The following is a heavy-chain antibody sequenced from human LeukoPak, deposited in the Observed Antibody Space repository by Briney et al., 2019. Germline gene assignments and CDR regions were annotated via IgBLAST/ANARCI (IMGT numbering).Heavy chain of an antibody. V-gene: IGHV3-23*01. CDR3: ARGYSGYEAALDY. CDR1: GFSVSTYP. J-gene: IGHJ4*02. D-gene: IGHD5-12*01. CDR2: ITASGTDT. Sequence: GGSLRLSCTASGFSVSTYPMAWVRQAPGKGLQWASTITASGTDTFYADSVKGRFTISRDNSKNTLYLQMNSLRAEDTAVYYCARGYSGYEAALDYWGQGTLVTVSS.